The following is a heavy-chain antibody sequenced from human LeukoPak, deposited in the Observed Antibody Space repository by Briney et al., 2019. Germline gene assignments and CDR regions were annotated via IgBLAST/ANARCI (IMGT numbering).Heavy chain of an antibody. CDR3: ANPPTVTSLHY. CDR1: GFTFSSYV. V-gene: IGHV3-23*01. Sequence: GGSLRLSCAASGFTFSSYVMSWVRQAPGKGLEWVSGISGSGGSTYYADSVKGRFTISRDNSKNTLYLQMSSLRAEDTAIYYCANPPTVTSLHYWGQGTLVTVSS. J-gene: IGHJ4*02. CDR2: ISGSGGST. D-gene: IGHD4-11*01.